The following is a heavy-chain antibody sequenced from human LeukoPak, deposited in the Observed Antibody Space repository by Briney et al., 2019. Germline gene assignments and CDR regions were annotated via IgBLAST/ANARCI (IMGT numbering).Heavy chain of an antibody. CDR2: ISGSGGST. CDR3: AKRVDPRGGAWFDP. J-gene: IGHJ5*02. V-gene: IGHV3-23*01. Sequence: PGGSLRLSCAASGFTFSSYAMSWVRQAPGKGLEWVSAISGSGGSTYCADSMKGRFTISRDNSKNTLYLQMNSLRAEDTAVYYCAKRVDPRGGAWFDPWGQGTLVTVSS. CDR1: GFTFSSYA. D-gene: IGHD2-15*01.